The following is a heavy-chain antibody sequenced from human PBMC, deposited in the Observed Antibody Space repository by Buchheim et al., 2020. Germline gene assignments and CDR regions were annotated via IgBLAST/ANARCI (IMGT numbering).Heavy chain of an antibody. CDR1: GGSINRGGYY. J-gene: IGHJ6*02. Sequence: QMQLQESGPGLVKPLQTLSLTCTVSGGSINRGGYYWSWIRQHSVRGLEWIGYIYYTGATYYSTSLKGRVRISVDMSKNQFSLRVNSVTAADTAVYFCARDGYNNFGEYFAMDVWGQGT. CDR2: IYYTGAT. CDR3: ARDGYNNFGEYFAMDV. V-gene: IGHV4-31*03. D-gene: IGHD4-11*01.